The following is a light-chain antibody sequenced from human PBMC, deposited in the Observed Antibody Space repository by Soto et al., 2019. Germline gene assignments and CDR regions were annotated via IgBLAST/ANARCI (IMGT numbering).Light chain of an antibody. Sequence: EIVMTQSPATLSVSPGERATLSYRASQSISNKLGWYQQKPGQAPRLLIYGASTRATGIPGRFSGSGSGTEFTLTISTVQSEDLAVYYCQHYNNWPLTFGRGTKVDIK. J-gene: IGKJ4*01. CDR1: QSISNK. V-gene: IGKV3-15*01. CDR3: QHYNNWPLT. CDR2: GAS.